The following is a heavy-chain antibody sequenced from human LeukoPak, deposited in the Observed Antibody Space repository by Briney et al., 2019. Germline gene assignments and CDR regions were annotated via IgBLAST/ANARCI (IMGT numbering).Heavy chain of an antibody. Sequence: GESLKISCKGSGYSFTSYWIGWVRQMPGKGLEWMGIIYPGDSDTRYSPSFQGQVTISADKSISTAYLQWSSLKASDTAMYYCARPGALYGAPGPFDYWGQGTLVTVSS. D-gene: IGHD7-27*01. J-gene: IGHJ4*02. CDR1: GYSFTSYW. V-gene: IGHV5-51*01. CDR3: ARPGALYGAPGPFDY. CDR2: IYPGDSDT.